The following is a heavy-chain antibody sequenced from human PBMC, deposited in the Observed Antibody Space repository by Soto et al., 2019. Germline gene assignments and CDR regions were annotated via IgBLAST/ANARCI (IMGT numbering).Heavy chain of an antibody. J-gene: IGHJ5*02. CDR3: AKDYLIVGATTVWFDL. V-gene: IGHV3-23*01. D-gene: IGHD1-26*01. CDR1: RGKFISHG. CDR2: ISASASSS. Sequence: GPQRHCWAAARGKFISHGVRWVSTAHGKGLEWVSGISASASSSNYADSVKGRFTISRDNSKNTLYLQMNSLRVEDTAVYYCAKDYLIVGATTVWFDLWVQGTLV.